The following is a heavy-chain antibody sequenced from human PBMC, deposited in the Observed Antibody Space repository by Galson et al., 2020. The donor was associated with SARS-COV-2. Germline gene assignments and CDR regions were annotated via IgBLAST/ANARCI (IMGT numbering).Heavy chain of an antibody. CDR3: ARRPTILVVSTTMNAFDI. D-gene: IGHD2-2*01. CDR2: INHSGSI. V-gene: IGHV4-34*01. CDR1: VGSFSGYY. Sequence: SQTLSLTCAVYVGSFSGYYWSWIRQPPGKGLEWIGEINHSGSINYNPSLKSRVTLSVDTSKNQFSLKMTSVTAADTAVYYCARRPTILVVSTTMNAFDIWGQGTKVIVPS. J-gene: IGHJ3*02.